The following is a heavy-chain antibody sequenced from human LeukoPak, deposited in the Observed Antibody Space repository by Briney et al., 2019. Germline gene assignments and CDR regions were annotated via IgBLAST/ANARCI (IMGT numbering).Heavy chain of an antibody. CDR3: ARGEGGYYYIDY. V-gene: IGHV4-34*01. D-gene: IGHD3-22*01. Sequence: SETLSHTCAVYGGSFSGYYWSWIRQPPGKGLEWIGEINHSGSTNYNPSPKSRVSISVDTSKNQFSLKLSSVTAADTAVYYCARGEGGYYYIDYWGQGTLVTVSS. J-gene: IGHJ4*02. CDR1: GGSFSGYY. CDR2: INHSGST.